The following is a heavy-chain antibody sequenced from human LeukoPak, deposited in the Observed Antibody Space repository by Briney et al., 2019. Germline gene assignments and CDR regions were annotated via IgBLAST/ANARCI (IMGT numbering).Heavy chain of an antibody. D-gene: IGHD3-16*02. CDR3: ARSNIMITFGGVIVEDYFDY. J-gene: IGHJ4*02. Sequence: PSETLSLTCAVYGGSFSGYYWSWIRQPPGKGLEWIGEINHSGSTNYNPSLKSRVTISVDTSKNQFSLKLSSVTAADTAVYYCARSNIMITFGGVIVEDYFDYWGREPWSPSPQ. CDR1: GGSFSGYY. CDR2: INHSGST. V-gene: IGHV4-34*01.